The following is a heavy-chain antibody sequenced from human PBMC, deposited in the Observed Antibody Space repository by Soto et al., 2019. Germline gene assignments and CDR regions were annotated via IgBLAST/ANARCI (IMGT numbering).Heavy chain of an antibody. V-gene: IGHV1-18*01. CDR3: AREGDRPYYYYGMDV. Sequence: QVQLVQSGNEVKKPGASVNVSSKASGYSFTRYGISWVRQAPGQGLEWMGWISGYNGKTKYAQNLQGRVSMTTDTSTSTAYMELRSLGSDDTAVYYCAREGDRPYYYYGMDVWGQGTTVTVSS. J-gene: IGHJ6*02. D-gene: IGHD3-16*01. CDR2: ISGYNGKT. CDR1: GYSFTRYG.